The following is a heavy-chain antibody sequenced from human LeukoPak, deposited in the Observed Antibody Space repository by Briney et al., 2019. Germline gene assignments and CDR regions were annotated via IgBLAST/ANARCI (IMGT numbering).Heavy chain of an antibody. CDR3: AKNLRNYYDSSGPRDY. D-gene: IGHD3-22*01. CDR1: GYTFTGYG. J-gene: IGHJ4*02. Sequence: ASVKVSCKASGYTFTGYGISWVRQAPGQGLEWMGWISAYNGNTNYAQKLQGRVTMTTDTSTSTAYMELRSLRSDDTAVYYCAKNLRNYYDSSGPRDYWGQGTLVSVSS. V-gene: IGHV1-18*01. CDR2: ISAYNGNT.